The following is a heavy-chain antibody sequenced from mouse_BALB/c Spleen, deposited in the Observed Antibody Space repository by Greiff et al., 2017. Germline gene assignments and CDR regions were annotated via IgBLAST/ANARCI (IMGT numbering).Heavy chain of an antibody. CDR1: GYTFTSYW. V-gene: IGHV1-69*02. D-gene: IGHD1-2*01. CDR2: IYPSDSYT. Sequence: QVHVKQPGAELVRPGASVKLSCKASGYTFTSYWINWVKQRPGQGLEWIGNIYPSDSYTNYNQKFKDKATLTVDKSSSTAYMQLSSPTSEDSAVYYCTREDTAENAMDYWGQGTSVTVSS. CDR3: TREDTAENAMDY. J-gene: IGHJ4*01.